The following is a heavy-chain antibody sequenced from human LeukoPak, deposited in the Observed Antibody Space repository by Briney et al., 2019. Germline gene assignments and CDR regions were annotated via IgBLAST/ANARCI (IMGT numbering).Heavy chain of an antibody. D-gene: IGHD4-17*01. Sequence: SETRSLTCTVSGCSVSSGSYYWSWIRQPPGKGLEWIGYIYYSGSTNYNPSLKSRVTISVDTSKNQFSLKLSSVTAADTAVYYCAGENGDRVFDYWGQGTLVTVSS. CDR2: IYYSGST. CDR3: AGENGDRVFDY. J-gene: IGHJ4*02. CDR1: GCSVSSGSYY. V-gene: IGHV4-61*01.